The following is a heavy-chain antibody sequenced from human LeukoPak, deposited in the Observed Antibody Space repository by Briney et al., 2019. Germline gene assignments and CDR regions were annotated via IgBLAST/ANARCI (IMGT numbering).Heavy chain of an antibody. D-gene: IGHD2-2*01. Sequence: APVKVSCKASGYTFTSYDINWVRQATGQGLEWMGWMNPNSGNTGYAQKFQGRVTITRNTSISTAYMELSSLRSEDTAVYYCARGRTSHGYYYYYYMDVWGKGTTVTVSS. CDR2: MNPNSGNT. V-gene: IGHV1-8*03. J-gene: IGHJ6*03. CDR3: ARGRTSHGYYYYYYMDV. CDR1: GYTFTSYD.